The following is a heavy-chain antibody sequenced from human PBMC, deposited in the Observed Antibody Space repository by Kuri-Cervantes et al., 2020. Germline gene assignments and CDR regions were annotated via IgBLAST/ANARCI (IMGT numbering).Heavy chain of an antibody. CDR1: GFSLSPSGVG. CDR2: IYWDDDK. Sequence: SGPTLVKPTQTLTLTCTFSGFSLSPSGVGVGWIRQPPGKALEWLALIYWDDDKRYSPSLKSRLTITKDTSKSQVVLTMTNMDPVDTATYYCARIRGLQRYFDYWGQGTLVTVSS. D-gene: IGHD5-24*01. J-gene: IGHJ4*02. CDR3: ARIRGLQRYFDY. V-gene: IGHV2-5*02.